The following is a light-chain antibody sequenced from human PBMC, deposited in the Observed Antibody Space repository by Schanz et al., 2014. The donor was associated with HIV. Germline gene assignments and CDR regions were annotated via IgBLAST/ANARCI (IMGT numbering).Light chain of an antibody. Sequence: EIVLSRSPGTLSVSPGERATLSCRASQSVSSNLAWYQQKPGQAPRLLIYDASNRATGIPARFSGSGSGTDFTLTISSLEPEDFAIYYCQQRSNWPQNTFGGGTKVEIK. CDR1: QSVSSN. V-gene: IGKV3-11*01. J-gene: IGKJ4*01. CDR3: QQRSNWPQNT. CDR2: DAS.